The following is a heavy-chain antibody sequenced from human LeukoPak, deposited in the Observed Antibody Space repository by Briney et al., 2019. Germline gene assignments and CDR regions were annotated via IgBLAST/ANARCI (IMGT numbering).Heavy chain of an antibody. J-gene: IGHJ5*02. CDR3: AGLGGDIVVVPAAEEVRYNWFDP. Sequence: GGSLRLSCAASGFTFSRYSMNWVRQAPGKGLEWVSYISSSSRTKYYADSVKGRCTISRDNAKNSLYLQMSSLKASDTAMYYCAGLGGDIVVVPAAEEVRYNWFDPWGQGTLVTVSS. D-gene: IGHD2-2*01. V-gene: IGHV3-48*01. CDR2: ISSSSRTK. CDR1: GFTFSRYS.